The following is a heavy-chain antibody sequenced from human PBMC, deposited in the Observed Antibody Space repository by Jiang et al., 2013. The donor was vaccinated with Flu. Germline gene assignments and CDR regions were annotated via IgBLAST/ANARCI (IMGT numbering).Heavy chain of an antibody. CDR1: GYTFTNYA. CDR3: ASQYCGGGSCYFANFDY. J-gene: IGHJ4*02. Sequence: GYTFTNYAMHWVRQAPDKGLSRMGWINVGNGNTKLIHRSSRAESPLPGTRSASTAYMELSSLRSEDTAVYYCASQYCGGGSCYFANFDYWGQGTLVTVSS. CDR2: INVGNGNT. D-gene: IGHD2-15*01. V-gene: IGHV1-3*01.